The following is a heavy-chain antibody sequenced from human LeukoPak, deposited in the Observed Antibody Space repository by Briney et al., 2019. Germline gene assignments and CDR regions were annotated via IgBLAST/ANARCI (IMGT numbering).Heavy chain of an antibody. CDR1: GFTFSSYA. CDR3: ARAMVRGVTNDY. CDR2: IWYDGSNK. Sequence: PGGSLRLSCAASGFTFSSYAMSWVRQAPGKGLEWVAVIWYDGSNKYYADSVKGRFTISRDNSKNTLYLQMNSLRAEDTAVYYCARAMVRGVTNDYWGQGTLVTVSS. D-gene: IGHD3-10*01. J-gene: IGHJ4*02. V-gene: IGHV3-33*08.